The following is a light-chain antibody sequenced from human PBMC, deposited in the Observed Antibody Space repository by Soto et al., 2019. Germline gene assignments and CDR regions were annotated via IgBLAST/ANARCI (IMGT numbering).Light chain of an antibody. Sequence: QSVLTQPPSVSAAPGQKVTISCSGSSSTIGTNYVSWYQHLPGTTPKLLIYYNDNRPSGVPDRFSGSKSGTSASLAITGLQADDEADYYCQSYDSSLSGHVVFGGGTKLTVL. CDR1: SSTIGTNY. J-gene: IGLJ2*01. CDR3: QSYDSSLSGHVV. CDR2: YND. V-gene: IGLV1-40*01.